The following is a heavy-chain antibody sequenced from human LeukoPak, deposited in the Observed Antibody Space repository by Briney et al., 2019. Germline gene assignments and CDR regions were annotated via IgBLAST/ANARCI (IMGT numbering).Heavy chain of an antibody. Sequence: KPSETLSLTCTVSGGSISSSSYYWGWIRQPPGKGLEWIGSIYYSGSTYYNPSLKSRVTISVDTSKNQFSLKLGSVTAADTAVYYCARAWGPYCSGTSCNGLLEWLLYPWFDPWGQGTLVTVSS. CDR3: ARAWGPYCSGTSCNGLLEWLLYPWFDP. CDR1: GGSISSSSYY. CDR2: IYYSGST. D-gene: IGHD3-3*01. J-gene: IGHJ5*02. V-gene: IGHV4-39*07.